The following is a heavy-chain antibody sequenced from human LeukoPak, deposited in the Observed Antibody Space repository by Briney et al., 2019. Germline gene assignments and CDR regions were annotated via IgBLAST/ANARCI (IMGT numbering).Heavy chain of an antibody. D-gene: IGHD3-22*01. V-gene: IGHV4-39*01. CDR1: GGSISSNSYY. CDR2: IFYSGST. CDR3: ARQGAYYYDSSLY. J-gene: IGHJ4*02. Sequence: PSETLSLTCAVSGGSISSNSYYWGWIRQPPGKGLEWIGSIFYSGSTYYNPSLKSRVTISVDTSKNQFSLKLNSVTAADTAVYYCARQGAYYYDSSLYWGQGTLVTVSS.